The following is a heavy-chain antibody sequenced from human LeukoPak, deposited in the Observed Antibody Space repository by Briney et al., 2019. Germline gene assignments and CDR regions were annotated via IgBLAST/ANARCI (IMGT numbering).Heavy chain of an antibody. CDR2: IYHRADTGDT. J-gene: IGHJ6*04. V-gene: IGHV4-59*01. D-gene: IGHD1-1*01. Sequence: SETLSLTCTVSGDSMDSYYWTWIRQPPGKGLEWVGQIYHRADTGDTHYNSSLKSRVNVSIDRSGKRFSLRLSSVTAADTAVYYCARVGTGTTNYYYYGMDIWGKGTMVIVSS. CDR1: GDSMDSYY. CDR3: ARVGTGTTNYYYYGMDI.